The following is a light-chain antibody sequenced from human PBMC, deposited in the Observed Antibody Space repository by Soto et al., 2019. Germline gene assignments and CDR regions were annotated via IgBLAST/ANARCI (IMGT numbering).Light chain of an antibody. V-gene: IGKV1-39*01. CDR2: VAT. CDR1: QSIGNY. CDR3: QQSYAIPWT. J-gene: IGKJ1*01. Sequence: DIQMTQSPSSLSASVGDRVTITCRASQSIGNYLNWYQQKPGKAPNLLIYVATTLQSGVPSRFSGSGSGTDFTLSISSLQPEDFATYYCQQSYAIPWTFGQGTKVEIK.